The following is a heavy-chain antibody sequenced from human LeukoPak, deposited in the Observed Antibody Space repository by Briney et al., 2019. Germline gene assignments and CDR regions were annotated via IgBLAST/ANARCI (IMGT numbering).Heavy chain of an antibody. Sequence: ASVKVSCKASGYTFTSYDINWVRQANGQGLEWMGWMNPNSGNTGYAQKFQGRVTIARNTSISTAYMELSSLRSEDTAVYYCARGRGYCSSTSCYTSWFDPWGQGTLVTVSS. CDR1: GYTFTSYD. D-gene: IGHD2-2*02. V-gene: IGHV1-8*03. J-gene: IGHJ5*02. CDR3: ARGRGYCSSTSCYTSWFDP. CDR2: MNPNSGNT.